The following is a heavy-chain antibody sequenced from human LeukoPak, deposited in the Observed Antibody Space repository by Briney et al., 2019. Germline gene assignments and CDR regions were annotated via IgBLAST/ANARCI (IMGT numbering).Heavy chain of an antibody. CDR3: ARDRVVPAAINYYYGMDV. J-gene: IGHJ6*02. Sequence: GSLRLSCAASGFTFSSYAMHWVRQAPGKGLEWVAVISYDGSNKYYADSVKGRFTISRDNSKNTLYLQMNSLRAEDTAVYYCARDRVVPAAINYYYGMDVWGQGTTVTVSS. CDR2: ISYDGSNK. D-gene: IGHD2-2*02. V-gene: IGHV3-30-3*01. CDR1: GFTFSSYA.